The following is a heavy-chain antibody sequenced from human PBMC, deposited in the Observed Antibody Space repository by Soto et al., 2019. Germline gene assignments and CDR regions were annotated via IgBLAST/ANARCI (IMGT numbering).Heavy chain of an antibody. CDR1: GFTFSSYW. D-gene: IGHD3-10*01. CDR3: ARVTMVRGVITNYFDY. CDR2: IKQDGSEK. J-gene: IGHJ4*02. V-gene: IGHV3-7*01. Sequence: GGSLRLSCAASGFTFSSYWMSWVRQAPGKGLEWVANIKQDGSEKYYVDSVKGRFTISRDNAKNSLYLQMNSLRAEDTAVYYCARVTMVRGVITNYFDYWGQGTLVTVSS.